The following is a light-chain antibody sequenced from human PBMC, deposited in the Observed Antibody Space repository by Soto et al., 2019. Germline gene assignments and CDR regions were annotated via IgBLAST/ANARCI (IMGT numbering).Light chain of an antibody. CDR2: EVN. J-gene: IGLJ1*01. Sequence: QSVLTQPPSASGSPGQSVAISCTGTSSDVGGYNYVSWYQQHPGKAPKLMIYEVNKRPSGVTDRFSGSKSGNTASLTVSGLEAEEEADYYCSSSAGSSNVFGTGTKVTVL. CDR3: SSSAGSSNV. CDR1: SSDVGGYNY. V-gene: IGLV2-8*01.